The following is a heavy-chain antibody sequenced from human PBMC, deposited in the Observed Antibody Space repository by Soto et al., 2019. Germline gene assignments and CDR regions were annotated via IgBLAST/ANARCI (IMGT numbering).Heavy chain of an antibody. D-gene: IGHD1-26*01. CDR1: GDSISSDSFY. J-gene: IGHJ4*02. V-gene: IGHV4-39*01. CDR2: VFYTGNT. CDR3: ARHLGPTGPNY. Sequence: QLQLQESGPGLVKPSETLSLTCSVSGDSISSDSFYWGWVRQPPGKGLEWIGSVFYTGNTHYNPSLKSRVTISIDTSKNQFSLNLRSVTAADRAIYYCARHLGPTGPNYWGQGTLVTVSS.